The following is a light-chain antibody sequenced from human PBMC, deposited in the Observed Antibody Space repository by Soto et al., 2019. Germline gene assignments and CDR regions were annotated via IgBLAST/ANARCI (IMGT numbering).Light chain of an antibody. J-gene: IGLJ2*01. Sequence: QSVLTQPASVSGSPGQSITISCTGTSSDVGGYNHVSWYQQDPGKAPKLMIYDVSDRPSGVSNRFSGSKSGNTASLTISGLPAGDAAAYYYRSYTGSSTLVVFGGGTKLTVL. CDR2: DVS. CDR1: SSDVGGYNH. V-gene: IGLV2-14*01. CDR3: RSYTGSSTLVV.